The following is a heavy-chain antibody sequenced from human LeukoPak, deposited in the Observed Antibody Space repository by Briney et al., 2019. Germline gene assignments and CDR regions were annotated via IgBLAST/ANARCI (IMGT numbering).Heavy chain of an antibody. J-gene: IGHJ4*02. D-gene: IGHD6-19*01. CDR3: ARGRIAVAGTLVDY. CDR2: INHSGST. CDR1: GGSFSGYY. V-gene: IGHV4-34*01. Sequence: SETLSLTCAVYGGSFSGYYWSWIRQPPGKGLEWIGEINHSGSTSYNPSLKSRVTISVDTSKDQFSLKLSSVTAADTAVYYCARGRIAVAGTLVDYWGQGTLVNVSS.